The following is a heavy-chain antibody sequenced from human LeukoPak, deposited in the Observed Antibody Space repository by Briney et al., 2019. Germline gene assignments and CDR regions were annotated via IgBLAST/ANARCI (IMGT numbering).Heavy chain of an antibody. D-gene: IGHD1-7*01. Sequence: SIYHSGSTYYNPSLKSRVTISVDTSKNQFSLKLSSVTAADTAVYYCATFEGITGTGRIDYWGQGTLVTVSS. J-gene: IGHJ4*02. CDR3: ATFEGITGTGRIDY. V-gene: IGHV4-38-2*01. CDR2: IYHSGST.